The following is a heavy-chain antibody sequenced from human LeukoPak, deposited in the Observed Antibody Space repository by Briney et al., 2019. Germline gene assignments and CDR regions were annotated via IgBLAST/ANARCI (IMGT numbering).Heavy chain of an antibody. CDR2: ISGRSSHI. CDR3: GRAFPPLRTAAEGDL. CDR1: GFTFSDYD. V-gene: IGHV3-21*06. D-gene: IGHD6-13*01. J-gene: IGHJ5*02. Sequence: AGTLSLTCTASGFTFSDYDWNWLRPAPGKGLEWVSSISGRSSHIYYANSAKGRFTISRDNAKNSLYLQMNSLRDEDTAAYYCGRAFPPLRTAAEGDLWGQGTLVTVSS.